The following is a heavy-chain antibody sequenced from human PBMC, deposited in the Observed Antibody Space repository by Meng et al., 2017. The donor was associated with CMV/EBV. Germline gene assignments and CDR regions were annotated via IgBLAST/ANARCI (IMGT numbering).Heavy chain of an antibody. Sequence: GESLKISCSASGFTFSSYAMSWVRQATGKGLEWVSAISGSGGSTYYADSVKGRFTISRDNSKNTLYLQMNSLRAEDTAVDYCAKDSRSSSGSDFFDYWGQGTLVTVSS. CDR1: GFTFSSYA. D-gene: IGHD6-6*01. CDR2: ISGSGGST. J-gene: IGHJ4*02. V-gene: IGHV3-23*01. CDR3: AKDSRSSSGSDFFDY.